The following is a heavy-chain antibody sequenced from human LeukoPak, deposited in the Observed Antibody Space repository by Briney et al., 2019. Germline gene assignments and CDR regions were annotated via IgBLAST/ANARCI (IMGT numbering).Heavy chain of an antibody. V-gene: IGHV3-23*01. CDR2: ITGSGDAT. CDR1: GFTFSSNV. D-gene: IGHD2-15*01. Sequence: GGSLRLSCAASGFTFSSNVMSWVRQAPGKGLEWVSTITGSGDATFYADSVKGRFTISRDNSKNTVYLQMHSLGAVDTAVYYCAREGWTHWGQGARVTVSS. CDR3: AREGWTH. J-gene: IGHJ4*02.